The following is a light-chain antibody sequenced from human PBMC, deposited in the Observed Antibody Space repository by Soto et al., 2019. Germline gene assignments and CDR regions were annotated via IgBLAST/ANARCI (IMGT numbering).Light chain of an antibody. CDR1: QSISSW. CDR3: QQSYTTPIT. CDR2: DAS. J-gene: IGKJ5*01. V-gene: IGKV1-5*01. Sequence: DIQMTQSPSTLSASVGDRVTITCRASQSISSWLAWYQQKPGKAPKLLIYDASSLESGVPSRFSGSGSETVFTLTITSLQPEDSATYYCQQSYTTPITFGQGTRLEIK.